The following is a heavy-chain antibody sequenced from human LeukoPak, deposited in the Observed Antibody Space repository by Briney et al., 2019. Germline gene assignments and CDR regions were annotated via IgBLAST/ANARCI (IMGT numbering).Heavy chain of an antibody. CDR2: ISYGGTS. D-gene: IGHD5-24*01. J-gene: IGHJ4*02. V-gene: IGHV4-39*01. Sequence: SETLSLTCTVSGDSVSNSPYYWGWVRQPPGKGLEWIGAISYGGTSYSSPSLKSRVTMDLDKSRNRFSLKLTSVTAADTAVYYCGGNNFYHFQYWGQGALVTVSS. CDR3: GGNNFYHFQY. CDR1: GDSVSNSPYY.